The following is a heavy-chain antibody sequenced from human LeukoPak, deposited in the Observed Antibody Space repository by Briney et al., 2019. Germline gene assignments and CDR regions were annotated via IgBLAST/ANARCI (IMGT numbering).Heavy chain of an antibody. V-gene: IGHV4-4*02. CDR1: GVSISSGHL. CDR2: IYHTGNT. J-gene: IGHJ4*02. Sequence: PSETLSLTCAVSGVSISSGHLWSWVCQAPGKGPEWIGEIYHTGNTKYNPSLKRQITILVDKSKNHFSLELTPVTAADTAVYYCASEHEYGDYINWGQGTLVTVSS. CDR3: ASEHEYGDYIN. D-gene: IGHD4-17*01.